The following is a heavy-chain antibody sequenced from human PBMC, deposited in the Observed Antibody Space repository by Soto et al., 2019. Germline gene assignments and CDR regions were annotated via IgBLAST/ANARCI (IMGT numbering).Heavy chain of an antibody. J-gene: IGHJ4*02. D-gene: IGHD2-21*02. Sequence: GGSLRLSCAASGFTFSSYAMSWVRQAPGKGLKWVSAISGSGGSTYYADSVKGRFTISRDNSKNTLYLQMNSLRAEDTAVYYCAKDPLHIVVVTAIPDDYWGQGT. CDR2: ISGSGGST. CDR3: AKDPLHIVVVTAIPDDY. CDR1: GFTFSSYA. V-gene: IGHV3-23*01.